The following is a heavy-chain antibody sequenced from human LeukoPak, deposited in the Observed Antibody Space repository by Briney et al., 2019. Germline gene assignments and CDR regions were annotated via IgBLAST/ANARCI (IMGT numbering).Heavy chain of an antibody. CDR1: GYTLTEIS. D-gene: IGHD5-12*01. Sequence: ASVKVSCKVFGYTLTEISIHWVRHAPGKGLEWMGGFDPEDGETIYVEKFQARVTLTEDTSRDTAYMELSSLRSEDTAVYYCATTGPVTVATTGWFDPWGQGTLVTVSS. CDR2: FDPEDGET. CDR3: ATTGPVTVATTGWFDP. V-gene: IGHV1-24*01. J-gene: IGHJ5*02.